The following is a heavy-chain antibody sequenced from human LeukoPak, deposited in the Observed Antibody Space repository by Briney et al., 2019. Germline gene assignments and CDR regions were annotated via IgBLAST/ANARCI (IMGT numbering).Heavy chain of an antibody. CDR2: MKPKSGNT. Sequence: GAAVTVSCMASGCTFTSYDIKGVGQAAGQGREGMGWMKPKSGNTGAAQTCEGRVTLSRNTSISTAYMELSSLRSADTAVYYCARMVRARATAFDIWGHGTMVTVSS. CDR3: ARMVRARATAFDI. V-gene: IGHV1-8*01. CDR1: GCTFTSYD. D-gene: IGHD3-10*01. J-gene: IGHJ3*02.